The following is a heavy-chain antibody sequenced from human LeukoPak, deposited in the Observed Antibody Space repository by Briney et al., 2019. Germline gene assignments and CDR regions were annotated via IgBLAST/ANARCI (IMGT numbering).Heavy chain of an antibody. Sequence: GGSLRLSCAASGLTFSSYWMHWVRQAPGKGLVWVSRINSDGSSTIYADSVKGRFTISRDNAKNTVVLQMNSLSAEDTAVYYCATGGAQYYDYWGQGTVVTASS. D-gene: IGHD3-16*01. CDR1: GLTFSSYW. CDR2: INSDGSST. J-gene: IGHJ4*02. V-gene: IGHV3-74*01. CDR3: ATGGAQYYDY.